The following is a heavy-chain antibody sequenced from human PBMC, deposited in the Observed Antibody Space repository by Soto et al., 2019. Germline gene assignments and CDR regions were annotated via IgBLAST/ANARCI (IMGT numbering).Heavy chain of an antibody. CDR3: AKDRSIVGATLLLYYVXY. Sequence: PVGSLRLSCAASGFTFSSYAMSWVRQAPGKGLEWVSSISGSGGSTYYADSVKGRFTISRDNSKNTLYLQMNSLRAEDTAVYYCAKDRSIVGATLLLYYVXYWGQGTLVTVXS. V-gene: IGHV3-23*01. J-gene: IGHJ4*02. CDR2: ISGSGGST. D-gene: IGHD1-26*01. CDR1: GFTFSSYA.